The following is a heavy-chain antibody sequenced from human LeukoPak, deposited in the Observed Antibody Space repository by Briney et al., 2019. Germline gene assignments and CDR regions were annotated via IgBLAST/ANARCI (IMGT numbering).Heavy chain of an antibody. V-gene: IGHV4-61*02. CDR1: GGSISSSDSY. Sequence: PSETLSLTCTVSGGSISSSDSYWGWIRQPAGKGLERIGRIYTSGSTNYNPSLKSRVTMSVDTSKNQFSLKLSSVTAADTAVYYCARDGEDYYGSGSYYTFDYWGQGTLVTVSS. D-gene: IGHD3-10*01. CDR3: ARDGEDYYGSGSYYTFDY. J-gene: IGHJ4*02. CDR2: IYTSGST.